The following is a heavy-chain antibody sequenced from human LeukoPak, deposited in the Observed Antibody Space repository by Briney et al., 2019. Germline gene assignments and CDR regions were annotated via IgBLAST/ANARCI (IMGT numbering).Heavy chain of an antibody. CDR1: GGSVRGYY. Sequence: ASETLSLTCAVYGGSVRGYYWSWIRQPPGKGLEWIGEISDRGRTHYNPSLESRVSMSVDTSKNQFALQLNSVTAADTAVYYCARTRAVSNWDGEGFDYWGQGTPVTVSA. CDR2: ISDRGRT. CDR3: ARTRAVSNWDGEGFDY. D-gene: IGHD1-1*01. J-gene: IGHJ4*02. V-gene: IGHV4-34*01.